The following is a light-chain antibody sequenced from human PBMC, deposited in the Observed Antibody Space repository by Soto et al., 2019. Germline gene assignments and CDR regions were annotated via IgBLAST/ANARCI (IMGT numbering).Light chain of an antibody. Sequence: EIVLTQSPGTLSLSPGERATLSCRASQSLSSTYLAWYHQKPGQAPRLLIYGASSRATGIPDRFIGSGSATDFTLTISRLEPEDFAVYHCQQYGNSPPTFGGGTKVEI. CDR1: QSLSSTY. V-gene: IGKV3-20*01. CDR3: QQYGNSPPT. J-gene: IGKJ4*01. CDR2: GAS.